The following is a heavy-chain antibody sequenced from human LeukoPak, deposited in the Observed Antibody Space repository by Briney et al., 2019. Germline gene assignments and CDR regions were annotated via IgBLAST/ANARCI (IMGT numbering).Heavy chain of an antibody. V-gene: IGHV4-34*01. CDR2: INHSGSP. CDR3: ARDSSGDGYSSGYH. Sequence: SETLSLTCAVYGGSFSGYYWNWIRQPPGKGLEWIGEINHSGSPNYNPSLKSRVTMSVDTFKKQFSLNLTSVTAADTAVYYCARDSSGDGYSSGYHWGQGTLVTVSS. J-gene: IGHJ5*02. CDR1: GGSFSGYY. D-gene: IGHD6-25*01.